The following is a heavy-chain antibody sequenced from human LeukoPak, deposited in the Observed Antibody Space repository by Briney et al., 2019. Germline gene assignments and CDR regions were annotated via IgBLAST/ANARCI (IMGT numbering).Heavy chain of an antibody. Sequence: GGSLRLSCAASGFTFSTYSMNWVRQAPGKGLEWVSSISSSSSYIYYADSVKGRFTISRDNSKNTLYLQMNSLRAEDTAVYYCASTGSGLFDYWGQGTLVTVSS. D-gene: IGHD3-10*01. V-gene: IGHV3-21*01. CDR3: ASTGSGLFDY. CDR1: GFTFSTYS. J-gene: IGHJ4*02. CDR2: ISSSSSYI.